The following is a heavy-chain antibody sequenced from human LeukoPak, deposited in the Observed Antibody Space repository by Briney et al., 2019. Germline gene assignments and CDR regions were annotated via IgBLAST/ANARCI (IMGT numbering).Heavy chain of an antibody. CDR2: IHPGGST. J-gene: IGHJ4*02. CDR1: VDSISSSKW. CDR3: ARRLVVPAAIFGKFDY. Sequence: SGTLSLTCAVFVDSISSSKWWSWVRQAPGKGLEWIGEIHPGGSTSYNPSLKSRVTISIDTSKNQFSLKLSSVTAADTAVFYCARRLVVPAAIFGKFDYWGQGTLVTVSS. V-gene: IGHV4-4*02. D-gene: IGHD2-2*01.